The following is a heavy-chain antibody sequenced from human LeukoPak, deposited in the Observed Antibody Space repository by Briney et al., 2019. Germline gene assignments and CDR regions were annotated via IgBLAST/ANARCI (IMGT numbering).Heavy chain of an antibody. D-gene: IGHD1-26*01. Sequence: SETLSLTCTVSGGSISSSSYYWGWIRQPPGKGLEWIGSIYYSGSTYYNPSLKSRVTISVDTSKNQFSLKLSSVTAADTAVYYCARVKWVNYGMDVWGQGTTVTVSS. CDR3: ARVKWVNYGMDV. CDR2: IYYSGST. V-gene: IGHV4-39*07. CDR1: GGSISSSSYY. J-gene: IGHJ6*02.